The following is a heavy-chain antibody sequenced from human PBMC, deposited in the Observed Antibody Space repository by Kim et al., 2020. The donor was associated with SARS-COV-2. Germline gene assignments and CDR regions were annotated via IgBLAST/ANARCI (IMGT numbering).Heavy chain of an antibody. D-gene: IGHD1-1*01. J-gene: IGHJ6*02. CDR3: ARDSRYNIDV. CDR1: GFSFRDYR. CDR2: IISDGSSA. Sequence: GGSLRLSCAASGFSFRDYRMHWVRQPPGKGPMWVSRIISDGSSATYTDSVKGRFTMSRDNAKNTLYLQMDSLRAEDTALYYCARDSRYNIDVWGQGTTVTVSS. V-gene: IGHV3-74*01.